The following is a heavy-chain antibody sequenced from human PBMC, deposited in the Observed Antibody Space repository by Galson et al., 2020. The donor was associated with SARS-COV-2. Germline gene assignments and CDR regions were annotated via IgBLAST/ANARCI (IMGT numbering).Heavy chain of an antibody. CDR1: GFSLSTSGVG. CDR3: AHRSITMVRGSFDP. V-gene: IGHV2-5*02. Sequence: SGPTLVKPTQTLTLTCTFSGFSLSTSGVGVGWIRQPPGKALEWLALIYWDDDKRYSPSLKSRLTITKDTSKNQVFLSMTNMDPVDTATYYCAHRSITMVRGSFDPWGQGTLVTVSS. D-gene: IGHD3-10*01. J-gene: IGHJ5*02. CDR2: IYWDDDK.